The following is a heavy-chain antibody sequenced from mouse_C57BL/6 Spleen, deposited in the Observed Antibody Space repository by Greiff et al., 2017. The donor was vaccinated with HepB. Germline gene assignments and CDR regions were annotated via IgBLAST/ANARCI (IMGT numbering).Heavy chain of an antibody. V-gene: IGHV1-76*01. CDR2: IYPGSGNT. CDR3: ARSRKGYWYFDV. Sequence: VKLQQSGAELVRPGASVKLSCKASGYTFTDYYINWVKQRPGQGLEWIARIYPGSGNTYYNEKFKGKATLTAEKSSSTAYMQLSSLTSEDSAVYFCARSRKGYWYFDVWGTGTTVTVSS. J-gene: IGHJ1*03. CDR1: GYTFTDYY.